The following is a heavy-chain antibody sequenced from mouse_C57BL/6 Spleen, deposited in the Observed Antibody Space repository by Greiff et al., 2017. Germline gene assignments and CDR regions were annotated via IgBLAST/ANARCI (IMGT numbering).Heavy chain of an antibody. CDR2: IYPGSGST. D-gene: IGHD3-2*02. J-gene: IGHJ4*01. CDR3: EREEIGGSGYRFAMDY. Sequence: VQLQQSGAELVKPGASVKMSCKASGYTFTSYWITWVKQRPGQGLEWIGDIYPGSGSTTYNEKFKSKATLTVDTSSSTACMQRSSLTSEDSAVYYCEREEIGGSGYRFAMDYRGQGTSVTVSS. CDR1: GYTFTSYW. V-gene: IGHV1-55*01.